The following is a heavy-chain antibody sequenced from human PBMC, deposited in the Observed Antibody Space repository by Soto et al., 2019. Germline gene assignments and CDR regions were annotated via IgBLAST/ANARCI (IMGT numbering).Heavy chain of an antibody. J-gene: IGHJ4*02. CDR3: AKLYYYDSTGYFRYFDY. CDR1: GFTFGSYA. CDR2: VSPSGSGT. D-gene: IGHD3-22*01. Sequence: AGGSLRLSCAASGFTFGSYAMSWVRLAPGKGLEWVSNVSPSGSGTHYADSVKGRFTISRDNSKNTVSLQMNSLRAEDTAVYYCAKLYYYDSTGYFRYFDYWGQGTLVTVSS. V-gene: IGHV3-23*01.